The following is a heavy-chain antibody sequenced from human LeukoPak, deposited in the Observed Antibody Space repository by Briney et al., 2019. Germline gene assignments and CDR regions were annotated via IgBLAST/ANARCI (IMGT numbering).Heavy chain of an antibody. CDR3: ARGRRLGTSMNRGALFDP. CDR2: MNPYSGRT. Sequence: ASVKVSCKASGYNFGSYGINWVRQASGQGLEWIGWMNPYSGRTDFAPKFYGRLTMTKNTSIDTAYLEPSSLGSEDTAIYYCARGRRLGTSMNRGALFDPWGQGTLVSVSS. CDR1: GYNFGSYG. J-gene: IGHJ5*02. V-gene: IGHV1-8*01. D-gene: IGHD3-10*01.